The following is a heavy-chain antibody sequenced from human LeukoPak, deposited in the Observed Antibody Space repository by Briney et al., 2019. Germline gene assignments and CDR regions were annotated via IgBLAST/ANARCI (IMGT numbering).Heavy chain of an antibody. CDR2: IYHTGGT. Sequence: PSETLSLTCTVSGGSISSFYWSWIRQTPGKGLEWIGYIYHTGGTNYNPSLKSRVTISLDTPKNQFSLKLSSVTAADTAVYYCARGCYSYSLFGYWGQGILVTVSS. D-gene: IGHD5-24*01. CDR1: GGSISSFY. CDR3: ARGCYSYSLFGY. J-gene: IGHJ4*02. V-gene: IGHV4-59*01.